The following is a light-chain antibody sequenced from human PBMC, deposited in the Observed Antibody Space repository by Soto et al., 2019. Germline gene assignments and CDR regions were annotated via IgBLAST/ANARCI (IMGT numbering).Light chain of an antibody. Sequence: QSALTQPPSASGSPGQSVTISCTGTSGDVGGYDYVSWYQQHPGKAPKLMIYEVTKRPLGVPDCFSGSKSGNTASLTVSGLQAEDEADYYCSSYAGSDNPYVCGTGTKVTVL. J-gene: IGLJ1*01. V-gene: IGLV2-8*01. CDR1: SGDVGGYDY. CDR3: SSYAGSDNPYV. CDR2: EVT.